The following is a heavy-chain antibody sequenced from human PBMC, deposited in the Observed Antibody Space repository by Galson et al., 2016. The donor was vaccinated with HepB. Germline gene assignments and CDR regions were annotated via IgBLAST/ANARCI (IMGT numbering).Heavy chain of an antibody. CDR3: ARGLLGGGAT. CDR1: GGSITSDSH. CDR2: IDHSGST. J-gene: IGHJ5*02. Sequence: SETLSLTCTVSGGSITSDSHWNRIRQPPGKGLEWIGEIDHSGSTNYNPSLKSRVTISVDTSKNQFSLQLSSVTAADTAVYYCARGLLGGGATWGQGTLVTVSS. D-gene: IGHD3-16*01. V-gene: IGHV4-34*01.